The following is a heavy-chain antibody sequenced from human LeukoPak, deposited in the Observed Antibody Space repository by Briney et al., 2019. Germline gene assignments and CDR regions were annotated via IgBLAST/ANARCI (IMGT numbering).Heavy chain of an antibody. V-gene: IGHV1-46*01. CDR3: VRDGDTGAATRPAI. Sequence: APVKVSCKTSGYTFSNYYIHWVRQAPGQGLHWMGIINPGSGGISYAQQFQGRVSMTTDTSTTTVYMEIRSLRSDDTALYYCVRDGDTGAATRPAIWGPGTMVTVSS. J-gene: IGHJ3*02. CDR1: GYTFSNYY. CDR2: INPGSGGI. D-gene: IGHD6-6*01.